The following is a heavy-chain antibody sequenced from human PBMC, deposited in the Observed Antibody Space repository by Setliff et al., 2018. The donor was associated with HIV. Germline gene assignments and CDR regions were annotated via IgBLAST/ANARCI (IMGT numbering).Heavy chain of an antibody. Sequence: PFETLSLTCTVSGGSGTSYYWSWIRQPAGKRLEWIGRISISGDTNYNPSLKSRATMSLDTSKNQFSLKLNSVTAADTAMYYCARDPTTGVDYWGQGTLVTVSS. D-gene: IGHD4-4*01. CDR2: ISISGDT. CDR1: GGSGTSYY. CDR3: ARDPTTGVDY. V-gene: IGHV4-4*07. J-gene: IGHJ4*02.